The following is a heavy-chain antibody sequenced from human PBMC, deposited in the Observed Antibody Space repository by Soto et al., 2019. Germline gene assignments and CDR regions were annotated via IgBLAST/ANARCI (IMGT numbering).Heavy chain of an antibody. D-gene: IGHD2-2*01. CDR2: ITNGGSTT. V-gene: IGHV3-23*01. Sequence: GGSLRLSCAASGFTFSSFAMSWVRQAPGKGLEWVSTITNGGSTTFYADSVKGRFTISRDNSKNTLFLQMNSLRAEDTAAYYCAKHEKYTNSPSTDWGQGTLVIVSS. J-gene: IGHJ4*02. CDR3: AKHEKYTNSPSTD. CDR1: GFTFSSFA.